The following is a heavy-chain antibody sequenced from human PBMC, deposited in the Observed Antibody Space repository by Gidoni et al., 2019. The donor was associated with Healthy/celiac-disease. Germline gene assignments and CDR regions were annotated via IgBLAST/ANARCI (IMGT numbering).Heavy chain of an antibody. V-gene: IGHV3-33*01. Sequence: QVQLVESGGGVVQPGRSLRLSCAASGSTFSRHGLHWVRRAHGKGLEWVAVIWYDGSNKYFADSVEGRFTISRDNSKNTLYLQMNSLRAEDTAVYYCARELLAAASLDYNYGLDVWGQGTTVTVSS. CDR1: GSTFSRHG. D-gene: IGHD6-13*01. CDR3: ARELLAAASLDYNYGLDV. CDR2: IWYDGSNK. J-gene: IGHJ6*02.